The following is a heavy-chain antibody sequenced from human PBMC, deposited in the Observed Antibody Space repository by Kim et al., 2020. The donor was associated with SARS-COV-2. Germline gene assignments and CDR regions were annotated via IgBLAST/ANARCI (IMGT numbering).Heavy chain of an antibody. V-gene: IGHV3-15*01. J-gene: IGHJ4*02. CDR2: IKSKTDGGTT. CDR1: GFTFSNAW. D-gene: IGHD2-15*01. CDR3: TTGVFYGVAATPTNKNFDY. Sequence: GGSLRLSCAASGFTFSNAWMSWVRQAPGKGLEWVGRIKSKTDGGTTDYAAPVKGRFTISRDDSKNTLYLQMNSLKTEDTAVYYCTTGVFYGVAATPTNKNFDYWGQGTLVTVSS.